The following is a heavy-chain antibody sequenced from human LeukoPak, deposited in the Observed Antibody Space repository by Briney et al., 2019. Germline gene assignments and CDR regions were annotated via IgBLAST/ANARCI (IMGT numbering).Heavy chain of an antibody. CDR2: IRSKAYGGTT. V-gene: IGHV3-49*04. J-gene: IGHJ4*02. CDR1: GFTLGDYA. D-gene: IGHD1-26*01. CDR3: TRDNGSYRDY. Sequence: GGSLRLSCTASGFTLGDYAMSWVRQAPGKGMEWVGFIRSKAYGGTTEYAASVKGRFTISRDDSKSIAYLQMNSLKTEDTAVYYCTRDNGSYRDYWGQGTLVTVSS.